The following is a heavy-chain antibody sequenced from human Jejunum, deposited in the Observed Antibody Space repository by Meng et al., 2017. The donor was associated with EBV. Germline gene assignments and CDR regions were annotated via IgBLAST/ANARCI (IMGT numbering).Heavy chain of an antibody. CDR2: TVPIFGTT. Sequence: QEQVWQSGAEVKKPGSSVKVSCKASGDRFGTYSVSWVRQAPGQGLEWMGNTVPIFGTTSYAQKFQGRVTITADESTRTAFMELRNLRSEDSAMYYCARAGGDYEDYWGQGTLVTVSS. V-gene: IGHV1-69*15. CDR1: GDRFGTYS. CDR3: ARAGGDYEDY. J-gene: IGHJ4*02. D-gene: IGHD4-17*01.